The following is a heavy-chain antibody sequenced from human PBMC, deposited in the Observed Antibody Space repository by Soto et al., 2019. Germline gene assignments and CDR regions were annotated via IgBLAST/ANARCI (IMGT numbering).Heavy chain of an antibody. CDR1: GYTFTSYA. CDR2: INAGNGNT. V-gene: IGHV1-3*01. Sequence: ASVKVSCKASGYTFTSYAMHWVRQAPGQRLEWMGWINAGNGNTKYSQKFQGRVTITRDTSASTAYMELSSLRSEDTAVYYCARVEADLAQLVGNSSYYYYGMDVWGQGTTVTVSS. CDR3: ARVEADLAQLVGNSSYYYYGMDV. D-gene: IGHD6-6*01. J-gene: IGHJ6*02.